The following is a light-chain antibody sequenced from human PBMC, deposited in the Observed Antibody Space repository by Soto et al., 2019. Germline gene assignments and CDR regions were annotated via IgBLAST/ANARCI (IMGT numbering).Light chain of an antibody. CDR3: QQYGTSPYT. CDR2: AAS. Sequence: EIVLTQSPGTLSLSPGERATLSCRASQSVNSNYLGWYQKKPAQAPRLLIYAASSRATAVPDRFSGSGSGTDFTLTISRLEPEDFAVYYCQQYGTSPYTFGQGTKLEIK. V-gene: IGKV3-20*01. CDR1: QSVNSNY. J-gene: IGKJ2*01.